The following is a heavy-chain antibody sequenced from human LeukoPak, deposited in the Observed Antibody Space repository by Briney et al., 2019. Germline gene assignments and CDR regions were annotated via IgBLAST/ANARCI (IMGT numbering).Heavy chain of an antibody. V-gene: IGHV3-15*01. CDR2: IKSKTDGGTT. D-gene: IGHD6-13*01. Sequence: NAGGSLRLSCAASGFTFSSYSMSWVRQAPGEGREWVGRIKSKTDGGTTDYAAPVKGRFTISRDDSKNTLYLQMNSLKTEDTAVYYCTTDPGQQLAKRGYYYYGMDVWGKGTTVTVSS. J-gene: IGHJ6*04. CDR3: TTDPGQQLAKRGYYYYGMDV. CDR1: GFTFSSYS.